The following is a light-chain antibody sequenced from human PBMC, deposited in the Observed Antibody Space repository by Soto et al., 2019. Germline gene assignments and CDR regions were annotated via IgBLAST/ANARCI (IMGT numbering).Light chain of an antibody. CDR3: QSFDSSLRGYV. Sequence: QSVLTQPPSVSGAPGQRVTISCTGSRSKIGEAYDVHWYQQLPGRAPRLLIYDTTKRPSGVPDRFSASRSVTSASLAITGLQTEDEADYFCQSFDSSLRGYVFGTGTKLTVL. CDR2: DTT. V-gene: IGLV1-40*01. J-gene: IGLJ1*01. CDR1: RSKIGEAYD.